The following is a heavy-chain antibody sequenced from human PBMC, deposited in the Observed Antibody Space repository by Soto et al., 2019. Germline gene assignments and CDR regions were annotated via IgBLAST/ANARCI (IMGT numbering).Heavy chain of an antibody. CDR3: AKVSLVGATSEAYDY. V-gene: IGHV3-30*18. Sequence: SLRLSCSASGLTFSSYGMHWVRQAPGKGLEWVAVISYDGSNTYYLDSVKGRFTISRDNSKSTLSLQMDSLRPEDTAVYYCAKVSLVGATSEAYDYWGQGTLVTVSS. CDR1: GLTFSSYG. CDR2: ISYDGSNT. J-gene: IGHJ4*02. D-gene: IGHD1-26*01.